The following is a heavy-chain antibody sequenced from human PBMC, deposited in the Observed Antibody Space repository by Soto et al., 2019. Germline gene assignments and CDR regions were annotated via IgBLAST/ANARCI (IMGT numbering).Heavy chain of an antibody. CDR2: IVPIFGTA. CDR1: GGTFSNSG. Sequence: SVKVSCKASGGTFSNSGISWVRQAPGQVLEWMGVIVPIFGTANYEQRFRGRATITADESTNTAYLDLSSLRSGDTAVYYCAREGGTYSLDSWGQGTLVPVSS. D-gene: IGHD2-15*01. CDR3: AREGGTYSLDS. J-gene: IGHJ4*02. V-gene: IGHV1-69*13.